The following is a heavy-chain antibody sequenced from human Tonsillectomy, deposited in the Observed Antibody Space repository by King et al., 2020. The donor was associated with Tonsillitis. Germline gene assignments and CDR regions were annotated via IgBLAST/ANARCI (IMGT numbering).Heavy chain of an antibody. J-gene: IGHJ4*02. CDR3: ATPYDSSGYSFDY. CDR2: IDPSDSYT. D-gene: IGHD3-22*01. V-gene: IGHV5-10-1*03. Sequence: VQLVESGAEVKKSGESLRISCKGSGYSFSSYWISWVRQMPGKGLEWMGWIDPSDSYTSYSPSFEGHVTISADKSINTVYLQWTSLKASDTAMYYCATPYDSSGYSFDYWGQGTLVTVSS. CDR1: GYSFSSYW.